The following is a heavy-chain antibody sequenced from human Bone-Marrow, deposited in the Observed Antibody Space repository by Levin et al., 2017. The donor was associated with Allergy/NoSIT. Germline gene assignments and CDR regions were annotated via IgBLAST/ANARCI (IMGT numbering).Heavy chain of an antibody. CDR1: GFSLTDLS. Sequence: ASVKVSCKLSGFSLTDLSMHWVRQAPGKGLEWMGGFDPENGEIVYAQKFQGRVTMTEDTSTDTAYMDLSSLISDDTAVYYCATAGGGHYGSESFYYWGQGTLVTVSS. CDR2: FDPENGEI. V-gene: IGHV1-24*01. J-gene: IGHJ4*02. CDR3: ATAGGGHYGSESFYY. D-gene: IGHD3-10*01.